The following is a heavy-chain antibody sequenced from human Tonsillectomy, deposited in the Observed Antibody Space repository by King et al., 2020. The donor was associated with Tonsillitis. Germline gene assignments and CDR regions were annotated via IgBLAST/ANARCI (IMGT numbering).Heavy chain of an antibody. CDR1: GFTFSSYG. J-gene: IGHJ4*02. D-gene: IGHD2-2*01. Sequence: QVQLVESGGGVVQPGRSLRLSCAASGFTFSSYGMHWVRQAPGKGLEWGAVIWYDGSNKYYADSVKGRFTISRDNSKNTLYLQMNSLRAEDTAVYYCARDLVVPAAMDYWGQGTLVTVSS. CDR3: ARDLVVPAAMDY. V-gene: IGHV3-33*08. CDR2: IWYDGSNK.